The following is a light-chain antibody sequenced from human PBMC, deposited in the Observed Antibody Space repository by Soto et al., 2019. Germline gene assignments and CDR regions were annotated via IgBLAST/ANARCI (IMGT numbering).Light chain of an antibody. Sequence: EIVMTQSPATLSVSPGERATLSCRASQSVSNNLAWYQKKPGQAPRLLIYGASTRATGIPARFSGSGYGTEFTLTISSLQSEDFAVYYCQQYNTWWTFGPGTRVEIK. CDR3: QQYNTWWT. CDR2: GAS. J-gene: IGKJ1*01. V-gene: IGKV3-15*01. CDR1: QSVSNN.